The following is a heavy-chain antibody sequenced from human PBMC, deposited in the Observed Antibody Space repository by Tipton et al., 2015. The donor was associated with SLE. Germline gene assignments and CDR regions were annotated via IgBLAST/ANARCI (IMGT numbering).Heavy chain of an antibody. CDR1: GFTFSSHA. D-gene: IGHD3-10*01. CDR2: ISYDGSNK. CDR3: TRGTGSRHYYSMDV. J-gene: IGHJ6*03. V-gene: IGHV3-30*04. Sequence: RSLRLSCAVSGFTFSSHAMHWVRRAPGKGLEWVAAISYDGSNKYYADSAKGRFTISRDNADNSLSLQMNSLRVEDTAVYYCTRGTGSRHYYSMDVWGSGTTVTVSS.